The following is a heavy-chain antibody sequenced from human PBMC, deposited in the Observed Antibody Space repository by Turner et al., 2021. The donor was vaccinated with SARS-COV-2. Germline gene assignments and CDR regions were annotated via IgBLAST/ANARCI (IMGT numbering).Heavy chain of an antibody. CDR3: AREAAAGDLHGWFDP. Sequence: EVPLVESGGGLVQPGGSLRLSCSASGLTVSSNYMSWVRQAPGKGLEWVSVIDSGGSTYYSDSVKGRFTISRDNSKNTLYLQINSLRAEDTAVYYCAREAAAGDLHGWFDPWGQGTLVTVSS. V-gene: IGHV3-66*01. J-gene: IGHJ5*02. CDR1: GLTVSSNY. D-gene: IGHD6-13*01. CDR2: IDSGGST.